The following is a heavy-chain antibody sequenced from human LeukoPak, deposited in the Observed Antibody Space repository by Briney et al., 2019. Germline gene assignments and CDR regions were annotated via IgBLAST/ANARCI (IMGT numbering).Heavy chain of an antibody. V-gene: IGHV4-4*08. CDR1: GGSIRNS. Sequence: PSETLSLTCTVSGGSIRNSWGWIRQPAGKGLEWIGDIYSTGRTNYNPSLKSRVTMSLDTSRNQVSLNLNSLTAADTAVYYCARSAVAGSNHWFDPWGQGTRVIVSS. CDR2: IYSTGRT. D-gene: IGHD6-19*01. J-gene: IGHJ5*02. CDR3: ARSAVAGSNHWFDP.